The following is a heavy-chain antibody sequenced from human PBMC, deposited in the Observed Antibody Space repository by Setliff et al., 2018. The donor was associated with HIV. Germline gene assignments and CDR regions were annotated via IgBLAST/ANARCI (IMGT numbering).Heavy chain of an antibody. CDR3: ARGLGGYYSYFDD. J-gene: IGHJ4*02. V-gene: IGHV4-34*01. D-gene: IGHD3-3*01. CDR2: ITHSGST. CDR1: GGSLSGQYWSGHY. Sequence: SETLSLTCAVYGGSLSGQYWSGHYWSWIRQPPGKGLEWIGEITHSGSTNYNPSLKSRVTISVEMSKKQFSLKLSSVTAADTAMYYCARGLGGYYSYFDDWGQGTLVTVS.